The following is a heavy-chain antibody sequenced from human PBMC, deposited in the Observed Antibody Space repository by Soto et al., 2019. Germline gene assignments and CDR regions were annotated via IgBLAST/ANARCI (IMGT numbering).Heavy chain of an antibody. Sequence: GESLKISCKGSGYSFTSYWIGWVRQMPGKGLEWMGIIYPGDSDTRYSPSFQGQVTISADKSISTAYLQWSSLKASDTAMYYCARHRYYYDSSGYYYLNAFDIWGQGTMVTVSS. J-gene: IGHJ3*02. CDR3: ARHRYYYDSSGYYYLNAFDI. V-gene: IGHV5-51*01. CDR1: GYSFTSYW. D-gene: IGHD3-22*01. CDR2: IYPGDSDT.